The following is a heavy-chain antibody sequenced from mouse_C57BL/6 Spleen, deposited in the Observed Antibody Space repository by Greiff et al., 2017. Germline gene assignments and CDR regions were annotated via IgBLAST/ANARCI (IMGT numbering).Heavy chain of an antibody. Sequence: EVQLVESGGGLVKPGGSLKLSCAASGFTFSSYTMSWVRQTPEKRLEWVATISGGGGNTYYPDSVKGRFTISRDNAKNTLYLQMSSLRSEDTALYYCARHRDYGSSFLYFDYWGQGTTLTVSS. CDR3: ARHRDYGSSFLYFDY. D-gene: IGHD1-1*01. J-gene: IGHJ2*01. CDR1: GFTFSSYT. CDR2: ISGGGGNT. V-gene: IGHV5-9*01.